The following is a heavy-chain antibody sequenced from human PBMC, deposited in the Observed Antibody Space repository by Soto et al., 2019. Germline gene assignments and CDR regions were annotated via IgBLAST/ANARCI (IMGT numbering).Heavy chain of an antibody. CDR3: ARGLSSGWLYYYYGMDV. CDR2: MNPNSGNT. Sequence: ASVKVSCKASGYTFTSYDINWARQATGQGLEWMGWMNPNSGNTGYAQKFQGRVTMTRNTSISTAYMELSSLRSEDTAVYYCARGLSSGWLYYYYGMDVWGQGTTVTVSS. CDR1: GYTFTSYD. V-gene: IGHV1-8*01. D-gene: IGHD6-19*01. J-gene: IGHJ6*02.